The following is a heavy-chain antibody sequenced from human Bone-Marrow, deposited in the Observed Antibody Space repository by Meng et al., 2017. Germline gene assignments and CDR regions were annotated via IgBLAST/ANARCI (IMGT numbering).Heavy chain of an antibody. CDR1: GGSISSYY. CDR2: IYTSGST. J-gene: IGHJ2*01. V-gene: IGHV4-4*07. Sequence: GERQESGRGLVQPSETLALTCLVSGGSISSYYWSWIRQPAGKGLEWIGRIYTSGSTNYNPSLKSRVTMSVDTSKIQFSLKLSSVTAADTAVYYCARDNYYDSSGYTRTYWYFDLWGRGNLVTVSS. D-gene: IGHD3-22*01. CDR3: ARDNYYDSSGYTRTYWYFDL.